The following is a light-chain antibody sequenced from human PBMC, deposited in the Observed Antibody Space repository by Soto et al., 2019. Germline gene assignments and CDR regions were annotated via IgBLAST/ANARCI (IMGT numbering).Light chain of an antibody. CDR1: QSVSSN. J-gene: IGKJ1*01. CDR2: DAS. V-gene: IGKV3D-15*01. Sequence: EIVMTQSPATLSVSPGERATLSCRASQSVSSNLAGYQQKPGQAPTLLIYDASTRATGIPARFSGSGSGTEFTLTISSLQSEDFAVYYCQQYNNWPRTCGEGTKVEIK. CDR3: QQYNNWPRT.